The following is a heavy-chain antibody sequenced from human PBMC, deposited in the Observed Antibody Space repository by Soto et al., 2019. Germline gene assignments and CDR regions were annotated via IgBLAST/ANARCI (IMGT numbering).Heavy chain of an antibody. D-gene: IGHD2-15*01. Sequence: GGSLRLSCAASGFTFSNYAMSWVRQAPGKGLEWVSGISVSGGSTYYADSVKGRFTISRDNSKNTLYVQMNSLRVDDAAVYYCAKDAGSVCSGGSCYFQALDSWGQGTLVTVSS. CDR3: AKDAGSVCSGGSCYFQALDS. CDR1: GFTFSNYA. J-gene: IGHJ4*02. CDR2: ISVSGGST. V-gene: IGHV3-23*01.